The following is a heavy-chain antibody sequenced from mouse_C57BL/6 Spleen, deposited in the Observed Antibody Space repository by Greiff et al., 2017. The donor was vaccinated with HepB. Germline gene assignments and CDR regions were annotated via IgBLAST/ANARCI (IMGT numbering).Heavy chain of an antibody. CDR3: ARYIYYYGGFDY. J-gene: IGHJ2*01. Sequence: EVMLVESGGGLVQPGGSLSLSCAASGFTFTDYYMSWVRQPPGKALEWLGFIRNKANGYTTEYSASVKGRFTISRDNSQSNLYLQMNALRAEDSATYYCARYIYYYGGFDYWGQGTTLTVSS. D-gene: IGHD1-1*01. CDR2: IRNKANGYTT. CDR1: GFTFTDYY. V-gene: IGHV7-3*01.